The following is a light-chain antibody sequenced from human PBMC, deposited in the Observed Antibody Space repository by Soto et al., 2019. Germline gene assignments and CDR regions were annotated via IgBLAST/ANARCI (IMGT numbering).Light chain of an antibody. V-gene: IGLV1-44*01. Sequence: QSVLTQPPSASGTPGQRVTISCSGSNSNIGSNTVNWYQQLPGTAPKLLIYSNNQRPSGVPDRFSGSKSGTSASLPISGLQSEDEADYYCAAWDDSLNGRVFGGGTKLTVL. CDR3: AAWDDSLNGRV. CDR2: SNN. CDR1: NSNIGSNT. J-gene: IGLJ2*01.